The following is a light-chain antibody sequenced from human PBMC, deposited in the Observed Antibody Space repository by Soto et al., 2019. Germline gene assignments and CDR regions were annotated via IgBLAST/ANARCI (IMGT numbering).Light chain of an antibody. V-gene: IGLV2-14*01. CDR3: SLYTTASTYV. J-gene: IGLJ1*01. CDR2: EVS. Sequence: QSALTQPASVSGSPGQSITVSCTGTSSDVGGYSFVSWYQHRPGKAPKLMIYEVSNRPSGVSNRFSGSKSGNTASLTISGLQAEDEAEYYCSLYTTASTYVFGTGTKLTVL. CDR1: SSDVGGYSF.